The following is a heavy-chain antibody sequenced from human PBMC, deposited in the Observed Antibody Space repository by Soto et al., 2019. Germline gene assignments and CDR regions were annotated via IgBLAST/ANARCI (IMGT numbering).Heavy chain of an antibody. J-gene: IGHJ1*01. CDR2: IKQDGSEK. V-gene: IGHV3-7*05. D-gene: IGHD6-13*01. Sequence: GGSLRLSCAASGFTFSSYWMSWVRQAPGKGLGWVANIKQDGSEKYYVDSVKGRFTISRDNAKNSLYLQMNSLRAEDTAVYYCAKGIAAAGDPEYFQHWGQGTLVTVSS. CDR1: GFTFSSYW. CDR3: AKGIAAAGDPEYFQH.